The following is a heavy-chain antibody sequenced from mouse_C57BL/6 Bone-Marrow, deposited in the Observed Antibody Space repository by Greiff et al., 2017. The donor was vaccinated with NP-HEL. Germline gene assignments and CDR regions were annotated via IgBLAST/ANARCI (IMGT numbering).Heavy chain of an antibody. CDR1: GFTFSSYA. Sequence: DVKLVESGGGLVKPGGSLKLSCAASGFTFSSYAMSWVRQTPEKRLEWVATISDGGSYTYYPDNVKGRFTISRDNAKNNLYLQLSHLKSEDTAMYYGARDESYGSSYGAMDYWGQGTSVTVSS. J-gene: IGHJ4*01. CDR3: ARDESYGSSYGAMDY. V-gene: IGHV5-4*01. CDR2: ISDGGSYT. D-gene: IGHD1-1*01.